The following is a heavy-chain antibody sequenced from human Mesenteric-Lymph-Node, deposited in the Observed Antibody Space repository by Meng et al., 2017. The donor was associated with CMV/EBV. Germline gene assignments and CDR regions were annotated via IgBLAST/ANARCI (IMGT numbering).Heavy chain of an antibody. D-gene: IGHD2-2*01. CDR2: INHSGST. V-gene: IGHV4-34*01. CDR1: GGSFSGYY. J-gene: IGHJ3*02. CDR3: ARGNRQYQLLFKWLNAFDI. Sequence: SETLSLTCAVYGGSFSGYYWSWIRQPPGKGLEWIGEINHSGSTNYNPSLKSRVTISVDTSKNQFSLKLSSVTAADTAVYYCARGNRQYQLLFKWLNAFDIWGQGTMVTVSS.